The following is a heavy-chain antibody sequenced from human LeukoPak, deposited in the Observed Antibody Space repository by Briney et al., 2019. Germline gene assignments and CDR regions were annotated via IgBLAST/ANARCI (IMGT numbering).Heavy chain of an antibody. J-gene: IGHJ3*01. D-gene: IGHD3-9*01. CDR3: ARGYDIDV. CDR1: GGSISNYY. Sequence: SETLSLTCTVSGGSISNYYWSWIRQPPGKALEWIGYIYYTGTTKYNPSLKSRATISLDTSKNQFSLKLTSVTAADTALFFCARGYDIDVWGQGTMVTVSS. CDR2: IYYTGTT. V-gene: IGHV4-59*01.